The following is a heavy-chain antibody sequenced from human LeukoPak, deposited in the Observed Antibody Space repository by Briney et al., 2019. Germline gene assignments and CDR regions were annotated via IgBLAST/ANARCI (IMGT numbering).Heavy chain of an antibody. CDR2: ISWNSGSI. J-gene: IGHJ4*02. CDR3: AKGDPRHSSGLGAD. Sequence: PGGSLRLSCAASGFTFDDYAMHWVRQAPGKGLEWVSGISWNSGSIGYADSVKGRFTISRDNAKNSLYLQMNSLRAEDTALYYCAKGDPRHSSGLGADWGQGTLVTVSS. V-gene: IGHV3-9*01. CDR1: GFTFDDYA. D-gene: IGHD6-19*01.